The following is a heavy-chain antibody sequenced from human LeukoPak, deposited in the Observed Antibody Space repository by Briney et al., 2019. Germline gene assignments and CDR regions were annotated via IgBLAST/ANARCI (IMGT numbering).Heavy chain of an antibody. V-gene: IGHV4-34*01. CDR1: GGSFSGYY. CDR3: ARVPRIAVAATRRDWYFDL. D-gene: IGHD6-19*01. Sequence: SETLSLTCAVYGGSFSGYYWSWIRQPPGKGLEWIGEINHSGSTNYNPSLKSRVTISVDTSKNQYSLKVRSVTAADTAVYYCARVPRIAVAATRRDWYFDLWGRGTLVTVSS. CDR2: INHSGST. J-gene: IGHJ2*01.